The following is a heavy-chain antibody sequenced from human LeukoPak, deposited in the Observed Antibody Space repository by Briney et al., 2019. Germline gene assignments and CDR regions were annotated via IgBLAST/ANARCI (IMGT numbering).Heavy chain of an antibody. CDR2: IIPILGIA. Sequence: GASVKVSCKASGYTFTGYYMHWVRQAPGQGLEWMGRIIPILGIANYAQKFQGRVTITADKSTSTAYMGLSSLRSEDTAVYYCARVGGYSGYDSGSYYYGMDVWGQGTTVTVSS. CDR3: ARVGGYSGYDSGSYYYGMDV. D-gene: IGHD5-12*01. V-gene: IGHV1-69*04. CDR1: GYTFTGYY. J-gene: IGHJ6*02.